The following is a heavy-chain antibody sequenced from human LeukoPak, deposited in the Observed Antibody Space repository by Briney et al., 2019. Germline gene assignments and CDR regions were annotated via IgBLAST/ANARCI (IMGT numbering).Heavy chain of an antibody. CDR3: ARHVPNSQGGAFDI. V-gene: IGHV4-59*08. CDR2: ISYSGST. Sequence: PSETLSLTCTVSGASISSYYWSWIRQPPGKGLEWIGYISYSGSTNYNPSLKSRVTISLDTSKNQFSLKLSSVTAADTAVYYCARHVPNSQGGAFDIWGQGAMVTVSS. CDR1: GASISSYY. J-gene: IGHJ3*02. D-gene: IGHD3-16*01.